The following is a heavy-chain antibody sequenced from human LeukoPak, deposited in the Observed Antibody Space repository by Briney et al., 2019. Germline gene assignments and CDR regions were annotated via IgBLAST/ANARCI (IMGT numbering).Heavy chain of an antibody. Sequence: PGGSLRLSCAVSGFTFSSYWMSWVRQAPGKGLEWVASIKEEGSEKHYVDSVKGRFTISRDNAKNSLYLQMNSLRAEDTAVYYCARAGSRWHHVYWGQGTVVTVSS. J-gene: IGHJ4*02. CDR1: GFTFSSYW. CDR3: ARAGSRWHHVY. CDR2: IKEEGSEK. V-gene: IGHV3-7*01. D-gene: IGHD3-3*01.